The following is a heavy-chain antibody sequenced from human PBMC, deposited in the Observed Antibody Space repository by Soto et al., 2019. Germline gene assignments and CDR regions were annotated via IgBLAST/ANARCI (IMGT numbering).Heavy chain of an antibody. CDR2: ILSSDEK. Sequence: QVTLKESGPVLVKPTETLTLTCTVSGFSLRNARMGVSWIRQPPGKALEWLAHILSSDEKSYNTSQKGRLTLSQDTSKSQVVLTMTNMDPVDTATYFCARMLAVNYYYYYVDVWGEGTTVTVSS. V-gene: IGHV2-26*01. J-gene: IGHJ6*03. CDR3: ARMLAVNYYYYYVDV. CDR1: GFSLRNARMG. D-gene: IGHD3-22*01.